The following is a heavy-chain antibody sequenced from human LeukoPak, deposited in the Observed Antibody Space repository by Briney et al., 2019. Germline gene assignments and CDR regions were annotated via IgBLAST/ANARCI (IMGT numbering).Heavy chain of an antibody. V-gene: IGHV1-2*02. J-gene: IGHJ4*02. CDR1: GYTLTGYY. Sequence: ASVKVSCKASGYTLTGYYMHWVRQAPGQRLEWTGWINPNSVGTNYAQKFQGRVTMTRDPSISTAYIPLSRLRSDDTARYYGARFGVAGSFDYWGQGTLVPVSS. CDR2: INPNSVGT. CDR3: ARFGVAGSFDY. D-gene: IGHD6-19*01.